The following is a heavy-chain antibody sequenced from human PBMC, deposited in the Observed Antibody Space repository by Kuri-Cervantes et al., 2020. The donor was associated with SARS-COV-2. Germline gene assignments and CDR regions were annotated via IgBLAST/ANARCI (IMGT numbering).Heavy chain of an antibody. Sequence: GESLKISCAASGFTFDDYGMSWVRQAPGKGLEWVSAISGSGGSTYYADSVKGRFTISRDNAKNSLYLQMNSLRAEDTAVYYCAKEGTIFGVVLTYYYYYYMDVWGKGTTVTVSS. D-gene: IGHD3-3*01. J-gene: IGHJ6*03. CDR1: GFTFDDYG. V-gene: IGHV3-20*04. CDR3: AKEGTIFGVVLTYYYYYYMDV. CDR2: ISGSGGST.